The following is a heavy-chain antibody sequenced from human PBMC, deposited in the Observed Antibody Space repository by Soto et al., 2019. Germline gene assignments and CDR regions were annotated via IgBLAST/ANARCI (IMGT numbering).Heavy chain of an antibody. CDR1: GFSLSTSGMC. J-gene: IGHJ5*02. V-gene: IGHV2-70*01. Sequence: SGPTLVNPTQTLTLTCTFSGFSLSTSGMCVSWIRQPPGKALEWLALIDLDDDKYYSTSLKTRLTISKDTSKNQVVLTMTNMDPVDTATYYCARITQAYTHKYPWFDPWGQGTLVTVSS. D-gene: IGHD2-2*02. CDR3: ARITQAYTHKYPWFDP. CDR2: IDLDDDK.